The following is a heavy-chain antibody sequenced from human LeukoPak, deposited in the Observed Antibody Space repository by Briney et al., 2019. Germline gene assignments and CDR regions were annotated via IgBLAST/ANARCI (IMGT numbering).Heavy chain of an antibody. Sequence: GGFLRLSCAASGFTFSIYAMSWVRQAPGKGLEWVSGISGSGGSTYYADSVKGRFTISRDNSKSTLYLQMNSLRAEDTAVYFCAKRIRDSTGYYYFDHWGQGTLVTVSS. CDR2: ISGSGGST. CDR3: AKRIRDSTGYYYFDH. J-gene: IGHJ4*02. V-gene: IGHV3-23*01. CDR1: GFTFSIYA. D-gene: IGHD3-22*01.